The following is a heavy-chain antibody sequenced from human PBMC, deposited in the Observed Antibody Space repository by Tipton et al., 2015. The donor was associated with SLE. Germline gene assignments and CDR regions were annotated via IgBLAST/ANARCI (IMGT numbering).Heavy chain of an antibody. CDR1: GFTFDDYD. V-gene: IGHV3-21*03. D-gene: IGHD3-22*01. CDR3: ARTDSYYYGMDV. J-gene: IGHJ6*02. CDR2: ISSSSSYI. Sequence: SLRLSCAASGFTFDDYDMHWVRQAPGKGLEWVSSISSSSSYIYYADSVKGRFTISRDNAKNSLYLQMNSLRAEDTAVYYCARTDSYYYGMDVWGQGTTVTVAS.